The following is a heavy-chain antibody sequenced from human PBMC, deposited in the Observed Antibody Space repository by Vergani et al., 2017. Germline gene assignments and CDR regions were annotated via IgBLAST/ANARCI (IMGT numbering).Heavy chain of an antibody. J-gene: IGHJ6*02. CDR2: INPSGGST. CDR1: GYTFTGYY. Sequence: QVQLVQSGAEVKKPGASVKVSCKASGYTFTGYYMHWVRQAPGQGLEWMGWINPSGGSTSYAQKFQGRVTMTRDTSTSTVYMELSSLRSEDTAVYYCARDRGVRGVIPYYYYYGMDVWGQGTTVTVSS. D-gene: IGHD3-10*01. CDR3: ARDRGVRGVIPYYYYYGMDV. V-gene: IGHV1-46*01.